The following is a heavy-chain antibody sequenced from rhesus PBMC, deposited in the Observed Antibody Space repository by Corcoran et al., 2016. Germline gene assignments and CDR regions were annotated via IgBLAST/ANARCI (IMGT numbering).Heavy chain of an antibody. V-gene: IGHV2-174*01. Sequence: QVTLKESGPALVKPTQTLTLTCTFSGFSISTSGMGVGWIRQPPGKALEWLALIYWDDDKYYSPSLKSRLTISKDTSKNQVVLTMTNMDPVDTATYYCARRRGWSDYSYFDYWGQGVLVTVSS. CDR3: ARRRGWSDYSYFDY. CDR2: IYWDDDK. CDR1: GFSISTSGMG. D-gene: IGHD3-22*01. J-gene: IGHJ4*01.